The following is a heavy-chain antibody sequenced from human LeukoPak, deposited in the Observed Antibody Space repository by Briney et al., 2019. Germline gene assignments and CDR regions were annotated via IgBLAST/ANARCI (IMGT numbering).Heavy chain of an antibody. Sequence: SETLSLTCAVSGGSISSYYWSWIRQPPGKGLEGIGYIYYSWSTNYNPSLKSRVTISVDTSKDQFSLQLSSVTAADTAVYYCARVYYGSGSFYFDYWGQGTLVTVSS. CDR3: ARVYYGSGSFYFDY. CDR1: GGSISSYY. J-gene: IGHJ4*02. CDR2: IYYSWST. V-gene: IGHV4-59*01. D-gene: IGHD3-10*01.